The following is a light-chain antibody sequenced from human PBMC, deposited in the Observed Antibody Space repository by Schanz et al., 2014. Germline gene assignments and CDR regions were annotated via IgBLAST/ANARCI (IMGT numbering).Light chain of an antibody. CDR1: SIIGNSNL. CDR3: CSFAGSNTWV. J-gene: IGLJ3*02. V-gene: IGLV2-23*01. CDR2: EDS. Sequence: QSALTQPASVSGSPGQSITISCTGASIIGNSNLVSWYQQFPGKAPKLIIYEDSKRPSGVSNRFSGSRSDYTASLTVSGLQAEDEADYYCCSFAGSNTWVFGGGTKVTVL.